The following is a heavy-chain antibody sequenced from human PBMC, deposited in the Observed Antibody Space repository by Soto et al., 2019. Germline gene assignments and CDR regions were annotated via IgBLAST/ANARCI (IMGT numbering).Heavy chain of an antibody. V-gene: IGHV1-46*02. CDR2: INPTEGRT. D-gene: IGHD5-18*01. Sequence: QVQLVQSGAEVRKPGASVKLSCQTSGYPFNSYHMHWVRQAPGQGLEWMGVINPTEGRTRYSQKFHDRVTMTRDTSTSTVYMELSSLRSEDTAIYFCARGREISFGYNWFDPWGQGTLVTVSS. CDR1: GYPFNSYH. CDR3: ARGREISFGYNWFDP. J-gene: IGHJ5*02.